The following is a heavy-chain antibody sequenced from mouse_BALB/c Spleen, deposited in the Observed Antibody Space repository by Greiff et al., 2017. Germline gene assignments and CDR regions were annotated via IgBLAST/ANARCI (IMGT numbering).Heavy chain of an antibody. J-gene: IGHJ4*01. D-gene: IGHD2-3*01. V-gene: IGHV5-17*02. CDR2: ISSGSSTI. Sequence: EVNVVESGGGLVQPGGSRKLSCAASGFTFSSFGMHWVRQAPEKGLEWVAYISSGSSTIYYADTVKGRFTISRDNPKNTLFLQMTSLRSEDTAMYYCARERWLLHAMDYWGQGTSVTVSS. CDR3: ARERWLLHAMDY. CDR1: GFTFSSFG.